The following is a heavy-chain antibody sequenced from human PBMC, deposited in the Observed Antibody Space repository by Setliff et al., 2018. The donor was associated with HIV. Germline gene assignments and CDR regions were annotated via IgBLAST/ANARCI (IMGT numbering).Heavy chain of an antibody. J-gene: IGHJ4*02. CDR2: INAGNGNT. CDR3: ARHVDPLGYSTSRRTYYFDY. D-gene: IGHD2-15*01. V-gene: IGHV1-3*03. Sequence: ASVKVSCKASGYTFTSYAIHWVRQAPGQRLEWIGWINAGNGNTKYSQEFQGRVTITRDTSASTAYMELSSQRSEDIDVYYCARHVDPLGYSTSRRTYYFDYWGQGTLVTVSS. CDR1: GYTFTSYA.